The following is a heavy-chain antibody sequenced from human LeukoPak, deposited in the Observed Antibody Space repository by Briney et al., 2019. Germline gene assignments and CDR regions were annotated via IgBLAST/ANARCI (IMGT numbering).Heavy chain of an antibody. D-gene: IGHD6-6*01. V-gene: IGHV3-23*01. CDR1: GFTFSNYA. CDR3: AKDLWYTSSSEEY. CDR2: INDNGSTR. J-gene: IGHJ4*02. Sequence: GGSLRLSCGASGFTFSNYAMSWVRQAPGKGLEWVSGINDNGSTRFYAASVKGRFSISRDNSKNTLSLEMNSLRAEDTAVYYCAKDLWYTSSSEEYWGQGTLVTVSS.